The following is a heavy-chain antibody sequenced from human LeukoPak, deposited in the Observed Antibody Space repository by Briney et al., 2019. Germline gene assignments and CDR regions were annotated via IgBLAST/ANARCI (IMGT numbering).Heavy chain of an antibody. D-gene: IGHD3-10*01. CDR3: ARGDGWFGGYDAFDI. J-gene: IGHJ3*02. CDR1: GGTFSSYA. V-gene: IGHV1-69*05. CDR2: IIPMYGTP. Sequence: SVKVSCKASGGTFSSYAISWVRQAPGQGLEWMGGIIPMYGTPNYAQKFQGRVTMTTDTSTSTAYMELRSLRSDDTAVYYCARGDGWFGGYDAFDIWGQGTMVTVSS.